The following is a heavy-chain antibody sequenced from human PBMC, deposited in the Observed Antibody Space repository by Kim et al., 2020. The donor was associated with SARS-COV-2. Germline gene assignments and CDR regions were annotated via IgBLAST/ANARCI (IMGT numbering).Heavy chain of an antibody. Sequence: GGSLRLSCAASGFTFSNYAMNWVRQAPGKGLEWVSAISASGGNTFYADSVRGRFTISRDISKNTLYLQMNSLRAEDTAVYYCAKDERSYSSWYYFDYWGQGTLVTVSS. D-gene: IGHD6-13*01. V-gene: IGHV3-23*01. CDR1: GFTFSNYA. CDR3: AKDERSYSSWYYFDY. CDR2: ISASGGNT. J-gene: IGHJ4*02.